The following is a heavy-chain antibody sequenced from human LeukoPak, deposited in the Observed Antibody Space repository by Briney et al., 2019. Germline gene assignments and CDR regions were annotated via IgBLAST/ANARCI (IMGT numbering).Heavy chain of an antibody. D-gene: IGHD3-22*01. CDR1: GYTFTSYG. Sequence: ASVKVSCKASGYTFTSYGISRVRQAPGQGLEWMGWISAYNGNTNYAQKLQGRVTMTTDTSTSTAYMELRSLRSDDTAVYYCARAGDYYDSSGYPVENAFDIWGQGTMVTVSS. CDR2: ISAYNGNT. V-gene: IGHV1-18*01. J-gene: IGHJ3*02. CDR3: ARAGDYYDSSGYPVENAFDI.